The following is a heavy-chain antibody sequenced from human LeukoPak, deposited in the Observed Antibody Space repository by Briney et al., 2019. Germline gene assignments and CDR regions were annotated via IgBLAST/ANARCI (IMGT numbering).Heavy chain of an antibody. CDR3: AVEYYYDSSGYTFDY. V-gene: IGHV3-33*01. CDR1: GFTFSSYG. D-gene: IGHD3-22*01. CDR2: IWYDGSNK. Sequence: GGSLRLSCAASGFTFSSYGMHWVRQAPGKGLEWVAVIWYDGSNKYYADSVKGRFTISRDNSKNTLYLQMNSLRAEDTAVYYCAVEYYYDSSGYTFDYWGQGTLVTVSS. J-gene: IGHJ4*02.